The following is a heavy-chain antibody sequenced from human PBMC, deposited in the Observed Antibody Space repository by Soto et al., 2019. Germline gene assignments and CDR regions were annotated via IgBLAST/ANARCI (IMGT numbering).Heavy chain of an antibody. J-gene: IGHJ4*02. CDR2: IRSRDSDYAT. D-gene: IGHD6-6*01. CDR1: GFTFSGSV. V-gene: IGHV3-73*01. CDR3: TTYGNSSKGFDY. Sequence: EVQLVESGGGLVHPGGSLKLSCAVSGFTFSGSVMHWVRQAPGKGLEWLGRIRSRDSDYATSYAESVKGRVTISRDDSKNTAYLQVTSLKIEDTALYYCTTYGNSSKGFDYWCQGTLVTVSS.